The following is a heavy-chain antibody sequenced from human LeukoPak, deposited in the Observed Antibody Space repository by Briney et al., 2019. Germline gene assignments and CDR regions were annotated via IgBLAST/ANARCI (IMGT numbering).Heavy chain of an antibody. Sequence: SVKVSCKASGGTFSSYAISWVRLAPGQGLEWMGGIIPIFGTANYAQKFQGRVTITADESTSTAYMELSSLRSEDTAVYYCARTLHNCDAFDIWGQGTMVTVSS. J-gene: IGHJ3*02. CDR1: GGTFSSYA. D-gene: IGHD1-1*01. V-gene: IGHV1-69*13. CDR2: IIPIFGTA. CDR3: ARTLHNCDAFDI.